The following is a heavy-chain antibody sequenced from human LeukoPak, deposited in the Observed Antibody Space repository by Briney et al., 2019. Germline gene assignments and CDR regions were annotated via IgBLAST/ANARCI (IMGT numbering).Heavy chain of an antibody. Sequence: PSETLSLTCTVGGGSISSYCWGWIRQPPGKVLDRIGCTYYSGSTNYNPSLTSRVTISVDTSKNQFSLKMSSVPDADTAVYYCARHLRGIVRGVKASRYYYYYMDVWGKGTTVTISS. V-gene: IGHV4-59*08. CDR3: ARHLRGIVRGVKASRYYYYYMDV. D-gene: IGHD3-10*02. J-gene: IGHJ6*03. CDR2: TYYSGST. CDR1: GGSISSYC.